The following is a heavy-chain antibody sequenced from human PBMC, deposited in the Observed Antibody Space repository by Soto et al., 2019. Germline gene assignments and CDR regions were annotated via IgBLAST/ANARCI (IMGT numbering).Heavy chain of an antibody. J-gene: IGHJ6*02. CDR1: GFTFGDYA. V-gene: IGHV3-49*03. D-gene: IGHD5-12*01. CDR2: IRSKAYGGTT. CDR3: TRDIGAVGAAPSYGMDV. Sequence: GGSLRLSCTASGFTFGDYAMSWFRQAPGKGLEWVGFIRSKAYGGTTEYAASVKGRFTISRDDSKSIAYLQMNSLKTEDTAVYYCTRDIGAVGAAPSYGMDVWGQGTAVTVSS.